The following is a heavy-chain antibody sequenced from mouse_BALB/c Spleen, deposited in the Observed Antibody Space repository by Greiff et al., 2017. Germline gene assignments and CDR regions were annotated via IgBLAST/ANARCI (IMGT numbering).Heavy chain of an antibody. CDR2: ISYDGSN. V-gene: IGHV3-6*02. CDR3: ARGNRYDRGDYAMDY. Sequence: EVKLEESGPGLVKPSQSLSLTCSVTGYSITSGYYWNWIRQFPGNKLEWMGYISYDGSNNYNPSLKNRISITRDTSKNQFFLKLNSVTTEDTATYYCARGNRYDRGDYAMDYWGQGTSVTVSS. J-gene: IGHJ4*01. CDR1: GYSITSGYY. D-gene: IGHD2-14*01.